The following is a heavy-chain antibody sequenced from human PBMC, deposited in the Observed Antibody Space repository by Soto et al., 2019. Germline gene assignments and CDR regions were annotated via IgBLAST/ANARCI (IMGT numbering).Heavy chain of an antibody. J-gene: IGHJ4*02. CDR1: GFTFSSYS. V-gene: IGHV3-21*01. CDR2: ISSSSSYI. Sequence: GGSLRLSCAASGFTFSSYSMNWVRQAPGKGLEWVSSISSSSSYIYYADSVKGRFTISRDNAKNSLYLQMNSLRAEDTAVYYCARGSHGTDYYDSSGYFRGPFWYWGQGTLVTVSS. D-gene: IGHD3-22*01. CDR3: ARGSHGTDYYDSSGYFRGPFWY.